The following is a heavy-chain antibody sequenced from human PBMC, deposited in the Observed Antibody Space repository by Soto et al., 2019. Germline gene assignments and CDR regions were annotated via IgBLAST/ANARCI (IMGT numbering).Heavy chain of an antibody. CDR1: GGSISSSSYY. Sequence: SETLSLTCTVSGGSISSSSYYWGWIRQPPGKGLEWIGSIYYSGSTYYNPSLKSRVTISVDTSKNQFSLKLSSVTAADTAVYYCARRRGWSPSYYYFDYWGQGTLVTVSS. J-gene: IGHJ4*02. V-gene: IGHV4-39*01. CDR2: IYYSGST. CDR3: ARRRGWSPSYYYFDY. D-gene: IGHD6-19*01.